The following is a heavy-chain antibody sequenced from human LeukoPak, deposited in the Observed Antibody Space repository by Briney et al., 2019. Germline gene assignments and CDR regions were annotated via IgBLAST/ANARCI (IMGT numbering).Heavy chain of an antibody. CDR2: ISHSGST. Sequence: SETLSLTCAVSGGSISSSNWWSWVRQPPGKRLEWIGEISHSGSTNYNPSLESRVTISVDKSKNQFSLKLTSVTAADTAVYFCARVTGTTPFDYWGQGTLVTVSS. D-gene: IGHD1-1*01. J-gene: IGHJ4*02. CDR3: ARVTGTTPFDY. CDR1: GGSISSSNW. V-gene: IGHV4-4*02.